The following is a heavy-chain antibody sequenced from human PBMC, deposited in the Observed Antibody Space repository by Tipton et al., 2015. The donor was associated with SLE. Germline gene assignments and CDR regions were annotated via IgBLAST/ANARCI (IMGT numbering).Heavy chain of an antibody. D-gene: IGHD3-16*01. CDR3: ARGALGLHDAFDI. J-gene: IGHJ3*02. CDR1: GDSISSSTYY. CDR2: IYSSGT. V-gene: IGHV4-39*07. Sequence: TLSLTSTVSGDSISSSTYYWGWIRQSPGKGLEWIGTIYSSGTYYKSSLKGRVAMSIDTSKNHFSLKLTSLAAADTAVYYCARGALGLHDAFDIWGQGTLVSVSS.